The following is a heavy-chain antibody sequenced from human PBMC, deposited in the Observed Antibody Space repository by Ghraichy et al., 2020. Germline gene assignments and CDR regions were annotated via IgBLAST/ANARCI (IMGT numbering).Heavy chain of an antibody. D-gene: IGHD5-18*01. V-gene: IGHV3-43*02. Sequence: GGSLRLSCAASGFTFDDYVMHWVRQTPGKGLEWVSLITGDGSRTDYADSVKGRFTIYRDNSRNSLHLQMNTVNSEDAALYFCAKDLRAYTYGSDSWGQGTLVTVSS. CDR1: GFTFDDYV. CDR2: ITGDGSRT. CDR3: AKDLRAYTYGSDS. J-gene: IGHJ4*02.